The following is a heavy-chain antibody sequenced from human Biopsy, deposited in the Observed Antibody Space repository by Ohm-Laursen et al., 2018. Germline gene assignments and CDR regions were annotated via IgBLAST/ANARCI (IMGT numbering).Heavy chain of an antibody. D-gene: IGHD3-16*01. J-gene: IGHJ4*02. V-gene: IGHV3-33*08. CDR1: GFTFTSYA. CDR2: IWSSATYK. Sequence: SLRLSCTASGFTFTSYAMHWVRQAPGKGLEWVASIWSSATYKAYADSVEGRFTISRDNFKNTVYLEMNSLRPEDTAVYYCARDLGNLRGVMFYLDSWGQGTLVRVSS. CDR3: ARDLGNLRGVMFYLDS.